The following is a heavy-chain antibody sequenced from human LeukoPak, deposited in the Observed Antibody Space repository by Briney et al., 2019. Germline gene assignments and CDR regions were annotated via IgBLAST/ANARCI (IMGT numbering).Heavy chain of an antibody. CDR1: GFTFSSYW. J-gene: IGHJ4*02. Sequence: GGSLRLSCAASGFTFSSYWMHWVRQAPGKGPVWVSRINSDGSSTSYADSVKGRFTISRDNAKNTLYLQMNSLRAEDTAVYYCARGQVLLWFGEPAPGFDYWGQGTLVTVSS. V-gene: IGHV3-74*01. CDR3: ARGQVLLWFGEPAPGFDY. CDR2: INSDGSST. D-gene: IGHD3-10*01.